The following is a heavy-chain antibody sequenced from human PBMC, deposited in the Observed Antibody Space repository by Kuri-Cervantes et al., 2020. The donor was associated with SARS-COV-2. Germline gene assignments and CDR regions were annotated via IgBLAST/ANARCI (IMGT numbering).Heavy chain of an antibody. J-gene: IGHJ6*02. CDR3: ARIPYSSGSGDYYYYGMEV. D-gene: IGHD6-19*01. CDR1: GFSLSTSGMC. V-gene: IGHV2-70*11. Sequence: SGPTLVKPTQILTLTCTFSGFSLSTSGMCVSWIRQPPGKALEWLARIDWDDDKYYSTSLKTRLTISKDTSKNQVVLTMTNMDPVDTATYYCARIPYSSGSGDYYYYGMEVWGQGTTVTVSS. CDR2: IDWDDDK.